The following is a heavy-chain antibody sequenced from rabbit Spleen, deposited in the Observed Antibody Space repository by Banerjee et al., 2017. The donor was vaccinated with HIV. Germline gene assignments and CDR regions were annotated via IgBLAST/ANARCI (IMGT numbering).Heavy chain of an antibody. CDR3: ARGAGYAGLHNYVDYFNF. CDR2: VAAGVSFTS. Sequence: QSLEESGGDLVKPGASLTLTCTASGVSFSSNYYMCWVRQPPGKGPEWIACVAAGVSFTSYYATWAKGRFTISRDTSLNTVTLQMTSLTAADTATYFCARGAGYAGLHNYVDYFNFWGPGTLVTVS. V-gene: IGHV1S40*01. J-gene: IGHJ4*01. CDR1: GVSFSSNYY. D-gene: IGHD4-2*01.